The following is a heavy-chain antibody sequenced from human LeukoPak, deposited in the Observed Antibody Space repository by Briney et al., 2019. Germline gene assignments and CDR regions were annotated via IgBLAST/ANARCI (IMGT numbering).Heavy chain of an antibody. CDR2: INPYSGGT. CDR3: ARKDIAVAGLHYYGMDV. V-gene: IGHV1-2*02. D-gene: IGHD6-19*01. Sequence: ASVKVSFKASGYTFTDYYMHWVRQAPGQGLEWMGWINPYSGGTNYAQNFQGRVTMTRDTSISTGYMELSRLRSDDTAVYYCARKDIAVAGLHYYGMDVWGQGTTVTVSS. CDR1: GYTFTDYY. J-gene: IGHJ6*02.